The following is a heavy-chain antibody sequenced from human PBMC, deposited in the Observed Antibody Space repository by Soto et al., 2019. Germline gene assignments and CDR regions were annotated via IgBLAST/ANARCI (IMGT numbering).Heavy chain of an antibody. J-gene: IGHJ6*02. D-gene: IGHD6-6*01. CDR2: ISSSSSYI. Sequence: GGSLRLSCAASGFTFSSNSMNWVRQAPGKGLEWVSSISSSSSYIYYADSVKGRFTISRDNAKNSLYLQMNSLRAEDTAVYYFASGIAARLYYYYYYGMDVWGQGTTVTVSS. CDR3: ASGIAARLYYYYYYGMDV. V-gene: IGHV3-21*01. CDR1: GFTFSSNS.